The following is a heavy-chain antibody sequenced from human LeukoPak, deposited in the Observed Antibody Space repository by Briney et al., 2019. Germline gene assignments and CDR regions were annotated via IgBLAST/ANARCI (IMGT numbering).Heavy chain of an antibody. CDR3: AKRNYGDVDH. J-gene: IGHJ4*02. CDR2: INHSGST. CDR1: GGSFSGYY. V-gene: IGHV4-34*01. D-gene: IGHD4-17*01. Sequence: KPSETLSLTCAVYGGSFSGYYWSWIRQPPGKGLEWIGEINHSGSTNYNPSLKSRVTISVDTSKNQFSLKLSSVTAADTAVYYCAKRNYGDVDHWGQGTLVTVSS.